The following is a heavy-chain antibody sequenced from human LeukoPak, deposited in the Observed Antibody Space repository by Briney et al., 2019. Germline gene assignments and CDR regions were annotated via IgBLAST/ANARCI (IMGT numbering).Heavy chain of an antibody. J-gene: IGHJ4*02. D-gene: IGHD6-13*01. CDR3: ARLPSGIAAAGESGTFDY. CDR1: GGSISSSNW. CDR2: IYHSGST. V-gene: IGHV4-4*02. Sequence: SETLSLTCAVSGGSISSSNWWSWVRQPPGKGLEWIGEIYHSGSTNYNPSLKSRATISVDTSKNQFSLKLSSVTAADTAVYYCARLPSGIAAAGESGTFDYWGRGTLVTVSS.